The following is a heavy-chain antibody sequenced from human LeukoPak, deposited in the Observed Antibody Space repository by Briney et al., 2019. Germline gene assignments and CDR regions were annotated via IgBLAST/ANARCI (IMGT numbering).Heavy chain of an antibody. D-gene: IGHD6-13*01. CDR2: ITSSSSTI. CDR1: GFTFSSNC. J-gene: IGHJ4*02. Sequence: GGSLRLSCAASGFTFSSNCMNWVRQAPGKGLEWVSYITSSSSTIYYADSVKGRFTISRDNAKNSLYLQMNSLRDEDTAVYYCASGYSSTHYRYYFDYWGQGTLVTVSS. CDR3: ASGYSSTHYRYYFDY. V-gene: IGHV3-48*02.